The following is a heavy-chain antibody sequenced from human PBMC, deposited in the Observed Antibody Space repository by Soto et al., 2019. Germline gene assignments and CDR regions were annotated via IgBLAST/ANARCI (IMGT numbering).Heavy chain of an antibody. Sequence: PGGSLRLSCTASGFTFGDYAMSWFRQAPGKGLEWVGFIRSKAYGGTTVYAASVKGRFTISRDDSKSIAYLQMNSLKTEDTAVYYCTRVPNLAVAVQVWGQGTLVTVSS. D-gene: IGHD6-19*01. CDR2: IRSKAYGGTT. J-gene: IGHJ4*02. V-gene: IGHV3-49*03. CDR1: GFTFGDYA. CDR3: TRVPNLAVAVQV.